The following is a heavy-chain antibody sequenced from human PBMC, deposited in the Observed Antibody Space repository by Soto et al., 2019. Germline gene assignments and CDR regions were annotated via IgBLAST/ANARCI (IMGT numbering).Heavy chain of an antibody. V-gene: IGHV3-23*01. CDR2: ISGSGSST. D-gene: IGHD6-6*01. CDR3: AKENGFQFVNFGASGFDY. J-gene: IGHJ4*02. Sequence: EVQLLESGGGLVQPGGSLRLSCAASGFRFSSKAMSWVRQAPGKGLGLVSIISGSGSSTYYTDSLKGRFTISRDNSKNMVYLEMNYLRAEDTAVYYCAKENGFQFVNFGASGFDYWGQGSLVSVSS. CDR1: GFRFSSKA.